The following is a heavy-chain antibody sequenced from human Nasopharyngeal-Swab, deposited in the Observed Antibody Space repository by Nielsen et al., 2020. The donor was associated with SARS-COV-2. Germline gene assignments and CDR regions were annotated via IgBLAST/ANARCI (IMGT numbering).Heavy chain of an antibody. CDR3: AKRDDYYESSGLGD. D-gene: IGHD3-22*01. CDR2: ISGSGGST. V-gene: IGHV3-23*01. CDR1: GFTFSTYA. Sequence: GESLKISCAASGFTFSTYAMYWVRQPPAKGLEWVSIISGSGGSTYYADSVKGRFTISRDNSKNTLYLQMNSLRAEDTAVYYCAKRDDYYESSGLGDWGQGTPVTVSS. J-gene: IGHJ4*02.